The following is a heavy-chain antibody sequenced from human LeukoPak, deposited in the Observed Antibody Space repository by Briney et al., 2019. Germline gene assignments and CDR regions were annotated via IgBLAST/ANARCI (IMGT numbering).Heavy chain of an antibody. CDR1: GFTFSSYG. D-gene: IGHD5-12*01. Sequence: GGSLRLSCAASGFTFSSYGMHWVRQAPGKGLEWVAFIRYDGSNKYYADSVKGRFTISRDNSKNTLYLQMNSLRGEDTAVYYCARGPSGYHNTGGQGTLVTVSS. CDR3: ARGPSGYHNT. CDR2: IRYDGSNK. J-gene: IGHJ4*02. V-gene: IGHV3-30*02.